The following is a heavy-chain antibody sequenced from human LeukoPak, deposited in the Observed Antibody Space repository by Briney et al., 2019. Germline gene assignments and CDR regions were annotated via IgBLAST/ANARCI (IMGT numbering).Heavy chain of an antibody. V-gene: IGHV3-30*18. CDR2: ISDDGSNK. J-gene: IGHJ4*02. CDR1: GFTFRSYG. CDR3: AKDNKRYSCDY. D-gene: IGHD5-18*01. Sequence: GGSLRLSCAASGFTFRSYGMHWVRQAPGKGLEWVAVISDDGSNKYYADSVKGRFTVSRDSSKNTQSLQMNSLRVEDTAVYYCAKDNKRYSCDYWGQGTLVTVSS.